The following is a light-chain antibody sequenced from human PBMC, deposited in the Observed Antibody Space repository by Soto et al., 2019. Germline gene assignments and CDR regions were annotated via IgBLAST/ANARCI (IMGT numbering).Light chain of an antibody. V-gene: IGLV6-57*01. CDR3: QSYDSDTVI. Sequence: NFMLTQPHSMSGAPGKTVTISCTRSSGRIASSYVQWYQQRPGSSPSIVLYEDDQRSSGVPDRFSGSIDRSSNSASLTISALKSEDEADYYCQSYDSDTVIFGGGTKLNVL. CDR2: EDD. CDR1: SGRIASSY. J-gene: IGLJ2*01.